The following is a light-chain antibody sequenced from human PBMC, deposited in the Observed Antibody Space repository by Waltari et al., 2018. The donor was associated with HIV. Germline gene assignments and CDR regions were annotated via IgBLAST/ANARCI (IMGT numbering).Light chain of an antibody. CDR2: ASS. Sequence: EVVLTQSPATLSMSPGDRATLSCTASQTVYTDLAWYRQTPGQPPALLISASSSRLTGVPARFSGSGSGTEFTLTISGLQSEDFALYYCQQYNVFPQTFGQGTKV. J-gene: IGKJ1*01. CDR3: QQYNVFPQT. V-gene: IGKV3-15*01. CDR1: QTVYTD.